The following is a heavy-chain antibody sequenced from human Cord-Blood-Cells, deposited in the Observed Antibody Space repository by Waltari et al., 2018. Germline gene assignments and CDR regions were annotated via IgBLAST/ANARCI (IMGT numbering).Heavy chain of an antibody. CDR2: INHSGST. V-gene: IGHV4-34*01. CDR1: GGSFSGYY. D-gene: IGHD3-9*01. CDR3: ARDRDWQGVRYFDL. J-gene: IGHJ2*01. Sequence: QVQLQQWGAGLLKPSETLSLTCAVYGGSFSGYYWSWTRQPPGKGLEWIGEINHSGSTNYNPSLKSRVSISVDTAKSQFSLKLSSVTAADTAVYYCARDRDWQGVRYFDLWGRGTLVTVSS.